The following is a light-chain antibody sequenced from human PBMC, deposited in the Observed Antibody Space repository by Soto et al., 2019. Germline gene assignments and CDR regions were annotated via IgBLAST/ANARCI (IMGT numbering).Light chain of an antibody. V-gene: IGLV1-40*01. J-gene: IGLJ1*01. CDR1: SSNIGADYD. Sequence: QSVLTKPPSVSGAPGQRVTFSCFGSSSNIGADYDVHWYQQLPGTAPKLLIYGNINRPPGVPDRFSGSKSGASAALAITGLQPEDEADYYCQSYDTSLGIVFGTGTKLTVL. CDR3: QSYDTSLGIV. CDR2: GNI.